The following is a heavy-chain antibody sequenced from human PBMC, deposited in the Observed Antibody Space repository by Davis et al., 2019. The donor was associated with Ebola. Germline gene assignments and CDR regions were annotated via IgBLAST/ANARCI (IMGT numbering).Heavy chain of an antibody. CDR2: IYYSGST. Sequence: PSETLSLTCTVSGGSISSYYWSWIRQPPGKGLEWIGYIYYSGSTNYNPSLKSRVTISVDTSKNQFSLKLSSVTAADTAVYYCARVTYYYGMDVWGKGTTVTVSS. CDR3: ARVTYYYGMDV. CDR1: GGSISSYY. J-gene: IGHJ6*04. V-gene: IGHV4-59*01.